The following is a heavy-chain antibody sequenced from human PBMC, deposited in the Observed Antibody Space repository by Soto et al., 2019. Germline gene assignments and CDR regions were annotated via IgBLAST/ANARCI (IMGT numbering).Heavy chain of an antibody. CDR2: IWYDGSNK. J-gene: IGHJ4*02. D-gene: IGHD3-10*01. V-gene: IGHV3-33*01. Sequence: QVQLVESGGGVVQPGRSLRLSCAASGFTFSSYGMHWVRQAPGKGLEWVAVIWYDGSNKYYADSVKGRFTISRDNSKNTLYLQMNSLRAEDTAVYYCARDSEYYYGSGAPAYWGQGTLVTVSS. CDR3: ARDSEYYYGSGAPAY. CDR1: GFTFSSYG.